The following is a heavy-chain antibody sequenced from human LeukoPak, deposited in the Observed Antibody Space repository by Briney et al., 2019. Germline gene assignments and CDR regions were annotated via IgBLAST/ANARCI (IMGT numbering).Heavy chain of an antibody. Sequence: SETLSLTCTVSGGSISSGGYYWSWIRQHPGKGLEWIGYIYYSGGTNNNPSLKSRVTISIDTSKNQFSLKLSSVTAADTAVYYCARDRNPANYFGSQGFDYWGQGTLVSVSS. CDR3: ARDRNPANYFGSQGFDY. V-gene: IGHV4-61*08. D-gene: IGHD3-10*01. CDR2: IYYSGGT. CDR1: GGSISSGGYY. J-gene: IGHJ4*02.